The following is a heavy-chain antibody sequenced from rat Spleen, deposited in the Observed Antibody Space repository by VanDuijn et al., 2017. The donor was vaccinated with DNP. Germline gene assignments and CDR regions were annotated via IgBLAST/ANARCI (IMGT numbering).Heavy chain of an antibody. D-gene: IGHD1-4*01. V-gene: IGHV2-1*01. CDR1: GLSLTTNS. Sequence: QVQLKESGPGLVQPSQTLSLTCTVSGLSLTTNSIHWVRQPPGKGLEWVGAIWGTGSTDYNSALKSRLTISRDNAKGQVFLEMNSLQTEDTAIYFCTSTGIPFDNWGQGVVVTVSS. CDR2: IWGTGST. J-gene: IGHJ2*01. CDR3: TSTGIPFDN.